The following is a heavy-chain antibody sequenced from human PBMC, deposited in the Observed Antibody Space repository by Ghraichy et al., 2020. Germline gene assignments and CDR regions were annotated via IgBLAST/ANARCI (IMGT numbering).Heavy chain of an antibody. V-gene: IGHV1-46*02. CDR2: INPSGGST. Sequence: ASVKVSCKTSGYTFNSYYMHWVRQAPGQGLEWMGIINPSGGSTSYAQNFQGRVTMTRDTSTRTVYMELSSLNSEDTALYYCARKCGGDCYDAFDIWGQGTMVTVSS. J-gene: IGHJ3*02. D-gene: IGHD2-21*02. CDR3: ARKCGGDCYDAFDI. CDR1: GYTFNSYY.